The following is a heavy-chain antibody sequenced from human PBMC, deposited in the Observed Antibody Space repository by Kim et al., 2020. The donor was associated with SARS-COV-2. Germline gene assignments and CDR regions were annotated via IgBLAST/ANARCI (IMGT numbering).Heavy chain of an antibody. J-gene: IGHJ3*02. CDR2: IGTAGDT. CDR1: GFTFSSYD. CDR3: ARLGRFDAFDI. D-gene: IGHD6-13*01. Sequence: GGSLRLSCAASGFTFSSYDMHWVRQATGKGLEWVSAIGTAGDTYYPGSVKGRFTISRENAKNSLYLQMNSLRAGDTAVYYCARLGRFDAFDIWGQGTMVTVSS. V-gene: IGHV3-13*01.